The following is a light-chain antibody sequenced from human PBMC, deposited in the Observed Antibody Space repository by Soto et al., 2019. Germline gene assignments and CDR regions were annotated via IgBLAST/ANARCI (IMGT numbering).Light chain of an antibody. CDR3: QQYNNWPPLT. J-gene: IGKJ4*01. Sequence: EIVMTQSPATLSVSPGQRATLSCRPSQSVSISLAWYQQKPGQAPRLLIYAASTRATGIPDRFSGSGSGTDFTLTISSLQSEDFAVYYCQQYNNWPPLTFGGGTKVDI. V-gene: IGKV3-15*01. CDR2: AAS. CDR1: QSVSIS.